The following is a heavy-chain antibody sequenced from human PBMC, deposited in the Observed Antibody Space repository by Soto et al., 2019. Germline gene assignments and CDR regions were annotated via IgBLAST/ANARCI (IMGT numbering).Heavy chain of an antibody. V-gene: IGHV3-48*01. CDR3: ARDKFGFDY. CDR2: ISSRFSTI. D-gene: IGHD3-16*01. Sequence: GGSLRLSCAASGFSFNSSSMNWVRQAPGKGLEWVSYISSRFSTIYYADSVKGRFTISRDNAKNSLYLQMNSLRAEDTAVYYCARDKFGFDYWGQGTLVTVSS. J-gene: IGHJ4*02. CDR1: GFSFNSSS.